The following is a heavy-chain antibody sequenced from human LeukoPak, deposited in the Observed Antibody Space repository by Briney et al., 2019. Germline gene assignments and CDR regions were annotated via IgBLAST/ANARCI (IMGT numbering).Heavy chain of an antibody. V-gene: IGHV3-23*01. J-gene: IGHJ4*02. CDR3: AKDTQMKGVTFLDY. CDR2: ISGSGGST. CDR1: GFTFSSYA. Sequence: GGSLRLSCAASGFTFSSYALSWVRQAPGKGLEWVSAISGSGGSTYYADSVKGRFTISRDNSKNTLYLQMNSLRAEDTAVYYCAKDTQMKGVTFLDYWGQGTLVTVSS. D-gene: IGHD3-10*01.